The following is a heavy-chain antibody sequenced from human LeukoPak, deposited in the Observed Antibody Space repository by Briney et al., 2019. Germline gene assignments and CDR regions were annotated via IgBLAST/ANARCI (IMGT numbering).Heavy chain of an antibody. V-gene: IGHV3-53*01. J-gene: IGHJ5*02. CDR3: ARPYSSSST. CDR2: IYSGGST. Sequence: GGSLRLSCAASGFTFSDHYMDWVRQAPGKGLEWVSVIYSGGSTYYADSVKGRFTISRDNSKNTLYLQMNSLRAEDTAVYYCARPYSSSSTWGQGTLVTVSS. CDR1: GFTFSDHY. D-gene: IGHD6-6*01.